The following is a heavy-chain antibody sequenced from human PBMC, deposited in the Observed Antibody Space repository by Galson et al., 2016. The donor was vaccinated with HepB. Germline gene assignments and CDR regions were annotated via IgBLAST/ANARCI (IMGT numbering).Heavy chain of an antibody. CDR1: GFTFRSNA. Sequence: SLRLSCAASGFTFRSNAMHWVRQAPGKGLEWVAVISFDGSNKYYADSVKGRFTISRDNSKNTLYLQMNSLRPEDTAVFYCARGQRVAVADYWGQGTLVTVSS. J-gene: IGHJ4*02. CDR2: ISFDGSNK. CDR3: ARGQRVAVADY. V-gene: IGHV3-30*04. D-gene: IGHD6-19*01.